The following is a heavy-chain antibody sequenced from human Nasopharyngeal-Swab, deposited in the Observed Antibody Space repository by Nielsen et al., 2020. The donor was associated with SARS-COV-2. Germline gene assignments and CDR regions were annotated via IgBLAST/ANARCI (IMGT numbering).Heavy chain of an antibody. CDR1: GFTFSNYW. CDR2: IEDYGSEK. CDR3: EREGGCSSAPLFFFFFYMDV. D-gene: IGHD6-19*01. V-gene: IGHV3-7*01. Sequence: RGSLRLSCAAFGFTFSNYWMTWVRQAPGKGLEWVATIEDYGSEKYYVDSVKARFTISRDNAKNSLYLQMNSLRAEDTDGEEGEREGGCSSAPLFFFFFYMDVWGKGTTVTVSS. J-gene: IGHJ6*03.